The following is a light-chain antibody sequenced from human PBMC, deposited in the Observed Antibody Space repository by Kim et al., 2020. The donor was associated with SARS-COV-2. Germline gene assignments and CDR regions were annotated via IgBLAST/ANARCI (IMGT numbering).Light chain of an antibody. V-gene: IGLV3-1*01. J-gene: IGLJ2*01. CDR3: QTWDSSSVI. CDR2: QGT. CDR1: KLEDKY. Sequence: VSPGQTASITCSGDKLEDKYVCWYQQKAGQSPVLLIYQGTKWPSGIPERFSGSNSGNTATLTISGTQAMDEADYYCQTWDSSSVIFGGGTQLTVL.